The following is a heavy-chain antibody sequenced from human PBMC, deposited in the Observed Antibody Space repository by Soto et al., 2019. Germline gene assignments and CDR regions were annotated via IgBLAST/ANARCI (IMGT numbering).Heavy chain of an antibody. Sequence: SETLSLTCTVSGGSISSYYWSWIRQPPGKGLEWIGYIYYSGSTNYNPSRKSRVTISVDTSKNQFSLKLSSVTAADTAVYYCARDDSSGWFDYWGQGTLVTVSS. CDR1: GGSISSYY. D-gene: IGHD3-22*01. CDR2: IYYSGST. V-gene: IGHV4-59*01. J-gene: IGHJ4*02. CDR3: ARDDSSGWFDY.